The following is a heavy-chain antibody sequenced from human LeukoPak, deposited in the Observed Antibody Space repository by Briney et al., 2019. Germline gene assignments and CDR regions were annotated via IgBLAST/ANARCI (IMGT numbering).Heavy chain of an antibody. CDR2: INPSGGST. J-gene: IGHJ4*02. D-gene: IGHD3-10*01. CDR1: GYTFTSYY. CDR3: ARRVPYDSGNYYNPLGY. V-gene: IGHV1-46*01. Sequence: ASVKVSCKASGYTFTSYYMNWVRQAPGQGLEWMGIINPSGGSTSYAQKFQGRVTMTRDTSTSTVYMELSSLRSEDTAVYYCARRVPYDSGNYYNPLGYWGQGTLVPVSS.